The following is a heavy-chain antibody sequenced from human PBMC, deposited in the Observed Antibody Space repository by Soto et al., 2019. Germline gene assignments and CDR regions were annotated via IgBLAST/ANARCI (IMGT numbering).Heavy chain of an antibody. V-gene: IGHV4-34*01. CDR1: GGSFSGYY. D-gene: IGHD3-10*01. Sequence: QVQLQQWGAGLLKPSETLSLTCAVYGGSFSGYYLSWIRQPPGNGLEWIGEINHSGSTNYNPSLKSRVNISVDTSKKQFPLQLSSVTAADPAVYYCARGGPGNSYYYGSGTDPWENWFDPWGQGTLVTVSS. CDR3: ARGGPGNSYYYGSGTDPWENWFDP. CDR2: INHSGST. J-gene: IGHJ5*02.